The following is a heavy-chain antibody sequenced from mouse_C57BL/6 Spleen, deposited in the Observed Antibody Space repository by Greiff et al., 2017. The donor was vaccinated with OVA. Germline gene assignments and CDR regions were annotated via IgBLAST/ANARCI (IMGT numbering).Heavy chain of an antibody. CDR2: IYPYNGVS. V-gene: IGHV1-31*01. CDR3: ARGIYDGYYYYFDY. D-gene: IGHD2-3*01. Sequence: EVKLMESGPELVKPGASVKISCKASGYSFTGYYMHWVKQSHGNILDWIGYIYPYNGVSSYNQKFKGKATLTVDKSSSTAYMELRSLTSEDSAVYYCARGIYDGYYYYFDYWGQGTTLTVSS. CDR1: GYSFTGYY. J-gene: IGHJ2*01.